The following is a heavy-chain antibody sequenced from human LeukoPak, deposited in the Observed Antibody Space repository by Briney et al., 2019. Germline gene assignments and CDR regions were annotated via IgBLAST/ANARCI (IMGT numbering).Heavy chain of an antibody. CDR1: GFTFSSYS. D-gene: IGHD2-15*01. CDR3: AKDVCSGGSCYSRFDY. Sequence: GGSLRLSCAASGFTFSSYSMNWVRQAPGKGLEWVSYISSSSSTIYYADSVKGRFTISRDNAKNSLYLQMNSLGAEDTALYYCAKDVCSGGSCYSRFDYWGQGTLVTVSS. J-gene: IGHJ4*02. CDR2: ISSSSSTI. V-gene: IGHV3-48*04.